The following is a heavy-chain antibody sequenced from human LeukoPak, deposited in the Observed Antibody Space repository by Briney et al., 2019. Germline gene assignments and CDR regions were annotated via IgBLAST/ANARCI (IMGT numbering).Heavy chain of an antibody. Sequence: SETLSLTCTVSGGSISSGGYYWSWIRQHPGKGLEWIGYIYYSGSTYYNPSLKSRVTISVDTSKNQFSLKLSSVTAADTAVYYCASGGGGVLRYFDWRNDAFDIWGQGTMVTVSS. CDR2: IYYSGST. CDR1: GGSISSGGYY. CDR3: ASGGGGVLRYFDWRNDAFDI. J-gene: IGHJ3*02. D-gene: IGHD3-9*01. V-gene: IGHV4-31*03.